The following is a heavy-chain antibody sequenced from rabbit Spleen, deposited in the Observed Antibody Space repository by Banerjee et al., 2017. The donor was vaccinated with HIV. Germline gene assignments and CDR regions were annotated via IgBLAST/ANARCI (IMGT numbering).Heavy chain of an antibody. Sequence: QSLEESGGDLVKPGASLTLTCKGSGLSFNNKNVMCWVRQAPGKGLEWIACINSNSGNTVYATWAKGPFTISKTSSTTVTLQMTSLTAADTATYFCARDTSSSFSSYGMDLWGQGTLVTVS. J-gene: IGHJ6*01. D-gene: IGHD1-1*01. V-gene: IGHV1S40*01. CDR1: GLSFNNKNV. CDR2: INSNSGNT. CDR3: ARDTSSSFSSYGMDL.